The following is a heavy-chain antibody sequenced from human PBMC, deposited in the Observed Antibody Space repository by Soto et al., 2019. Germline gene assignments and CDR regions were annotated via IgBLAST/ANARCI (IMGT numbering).Heavy chain of an antibody. CDR2: ISYDGSNK. J-gene: IGHJ4*02. V-gene: IGHV3-30-3*01. D-gene: IGHD3-22*01. Sequence: APGKGLEWVAVISYDGSNKYYADSVKGRFTISRDNSKNTLYLQMNSLRAEDTAVYYCARDQYYYDSSGTFDYWGQGTLVTVSS. CDR3: ARDQYYYDSSGTFDY.